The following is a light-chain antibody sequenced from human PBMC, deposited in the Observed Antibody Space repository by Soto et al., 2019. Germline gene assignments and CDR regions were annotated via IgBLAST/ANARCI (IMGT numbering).Light chain of an antibody. CDR1: TGAVISENY. CDR3: LLHYGGAQVWM. Sequence: QAVVTQEPSLTVSPGGTVTLTCASSTGAVISENYPTWLQQKPGQAPRALIFSTSNRHSWTPARFSGSLFGGRAVQTLSDVQPEDEADYYCLLHYGGAQVWMFGGGTKLTVL. CDR2: STS. V-gene: IGLV7-43*01. J-gene: IGLJ3*02.